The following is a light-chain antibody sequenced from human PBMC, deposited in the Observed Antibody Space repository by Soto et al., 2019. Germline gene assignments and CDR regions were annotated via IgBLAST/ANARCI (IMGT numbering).Light chain of an antibody. J-gene: IGLJ3*02. V-gene: IGLV2-14*01. CDR1: SSDFSLYNY. Sequence: SALTQPASVSGSPGQSITISCTGTSSDFSLYNYVSWYQQHPGKAPKLIIYEVNNRPSGVSSRFSGSKSGNTASLTISGLQPEDEADYYCSSYTNRNTAFGGGTKLTVL. CDR3: SSYTNRNTA. CDR2: EVN.